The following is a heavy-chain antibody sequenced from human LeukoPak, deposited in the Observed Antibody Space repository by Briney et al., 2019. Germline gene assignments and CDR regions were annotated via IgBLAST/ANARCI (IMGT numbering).Heavy chain of an antibody. CDR3: ARGRYYGSGSDDWFDP. V-gene: IGHV1-24*01. J-gene: IGHJ5*02. CDR2: FDPEDGET. Sequence: ASVKVSCKVSGYTLTELSMHWARQAPGKGLEWMGGFDPEDGETIYAQKFQGRVTMTRDTSTSTVYMELSSLRSEDTAVYYCARGRYYGSGSDDWFDPWGQGTLVTVSS. CDR1: GYTLTELS. D-gene: IGHD3-10*01.